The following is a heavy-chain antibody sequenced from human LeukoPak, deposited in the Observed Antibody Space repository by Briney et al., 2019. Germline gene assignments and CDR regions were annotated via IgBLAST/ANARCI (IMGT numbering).Heavy chain of an antibody. D-gene: IGHD1-1*01. CDR3: AGDQLALNALNI. CDR2: ISYIGST. CDR1: GGSMSSHY. Sequence: SETLSLTCTVSGGSMSSHYWSWIRQPPGKGLEWFGYISYIGSTNYSPSLKSRVTISVDTSKNQFSLRLSSVTAADTAVYFCAGDQLALNALNIWGQGTMVTVSS. J-gene: IGHJ3*02. V-gene: IGHV4-59*11.